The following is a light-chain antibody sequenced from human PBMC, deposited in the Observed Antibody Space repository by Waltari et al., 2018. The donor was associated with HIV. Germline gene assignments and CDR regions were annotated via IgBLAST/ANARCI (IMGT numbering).Light chain of an antibody. CDR1: QTISTS. V-gene: IGKV1-39*01. J-gene: IGKJ1*01. CDR2: AAS. CDR3: QQSYSTLWT. Sequence: DIQMTQSPSSLSASVGDRVTVTCRASQTISTSLNWYQQKPGKAPKLLIYAASTLHGGVPSRFSGSGSGTDFTLTITNVQPEDFATYFCQQSYSTLWTFGQGTKVEIK.